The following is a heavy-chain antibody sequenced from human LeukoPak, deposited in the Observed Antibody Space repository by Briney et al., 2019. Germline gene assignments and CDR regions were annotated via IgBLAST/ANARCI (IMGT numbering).Heavy chain of an antibody. CDR3: AVDTAMVEYFQH. CDR2: IIPIFGTA. D-gene: IGHD5-18*01. V-gene: IGHV1-69*01. J-gene: IGHJ1*01. CDR1: GGTFNSYA. Sequence: SSVKVSCKASGGTFNSYAISWVRQAPGQGLKWMGGIIPIFGTANYAPQSQGRVTLTADDSQSTAYLELSSLSSDDTAVYYFAVDTAMVEYFQHWGQGTMVTVSS.